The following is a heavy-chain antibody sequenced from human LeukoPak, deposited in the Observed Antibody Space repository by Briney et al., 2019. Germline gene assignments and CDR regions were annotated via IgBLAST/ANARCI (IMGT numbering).Heavy chain of an antibody. V-gene: IGHV4-61*01. CDR3: ARHRSGWLQSSFDY. J-gene: IGHJ4*02. D-gene: IGHD5-24*01. CDR2: IYYSGST. Sequence: SETLSLTCSVSGGSIRSTTYYWSWIRQPPGKGLEWIGYIYYSGSTNYNPSLKSRVTISVDTSKNQFSLKLSSVTAADTAVYYCARHRSGWLQSSFDYWGQGTLVTVSS. CDR1: GGSIRSTTYY.